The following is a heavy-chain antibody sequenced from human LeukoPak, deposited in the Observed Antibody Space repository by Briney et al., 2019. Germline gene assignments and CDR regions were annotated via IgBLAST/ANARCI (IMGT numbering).Heavy chain of an antibody. CDR2: IFYSGNT. V-gene: IGHV4-39*07. J-gene: IGHJ5*02. D-gene: IGHD1-26*01. Sequence: SETLSLTCIVSGGSISSSSYYWGWIRQPPGKGLEWIGSIFYSGNTYYNPSLQSRVTISVDTSKNQFSLKLSSVTAADTALYYCAREVIVAAGSWFAPWGQGTLVTVFS. CDR1: GGSISSSSYY. CDR3: AREVIVAAGSWFAP.